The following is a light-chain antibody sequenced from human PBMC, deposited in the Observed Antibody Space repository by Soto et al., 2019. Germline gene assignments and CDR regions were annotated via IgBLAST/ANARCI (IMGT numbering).Light chain of an antibody. CDR1: SSNIGAGYD. CDR3: QSYYSSLSGYV. CDR2: GNS. V-gene: IGLV1-40*01. Sequence: QSVLTQPPSVSGAPGQRVTISCTGSSSNIGAGYDVHWYQQLPGTAPKLLIYGNSNRPSGVPDRFSGSKSGTSASLAITGIQDEDEADYYCQSYYSSLSGYVFGTGTKLTVL. J-gene: IGLJ1*01.